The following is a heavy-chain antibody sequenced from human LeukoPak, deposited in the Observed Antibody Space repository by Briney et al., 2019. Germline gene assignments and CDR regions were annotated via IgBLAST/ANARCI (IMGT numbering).Heavy chain of an antibody. CDR1: GYSISSGFY. D-gene: IGHD3-9*01. V-gene: IGHV4-38-2*02. J-gene: IGHJ4*02. CDR2: VYHGGSS. CDR3: ARGAPHYDILTGYSDYFDY. Sequence: SETLSLTCTVSGYSISSGFYWGWIRQPPGKGLEWIGNVYHGGSSYYNPSLKSRVTISVDTSKNQFSLKLSSVTAADTAVYYCARGAPHYDILTGYSDYFDYWGQGTLVTVSS.